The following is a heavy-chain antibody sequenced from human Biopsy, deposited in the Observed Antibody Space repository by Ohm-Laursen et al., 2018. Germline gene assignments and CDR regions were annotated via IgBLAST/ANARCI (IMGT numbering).Heavy chain of an antibody. Sequence: ASVKVSCKASGDTFTTSAISWVRQVPGQGLDWMGRIIPILGTVDYGQNFQGRVTIRADTSTTFLELTGLRYDDTAVYYCASGDIGGIGLDVWGLGTTVTVSS. D-gene: IGHD3-10*01. CDR2: IIPILGTV. J-gene: IGHJ6*02. CDR3: ASGDIGGIGLDV. V-gene: IGHV1-69*04. CDR1: GDTFTTSA.